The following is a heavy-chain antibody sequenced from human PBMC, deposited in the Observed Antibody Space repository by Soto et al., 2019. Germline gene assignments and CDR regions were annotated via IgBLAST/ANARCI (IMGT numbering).Heavy chain of an antibody. D-gene: IGHD6-6*01. V-gene: IGHV4-34*01. CDR1: GGSFSGYY. J-gene: IGHJ6*02. CDR3: ARGPPSSSYYYYYGMDV. CDR2: INHSGST. Sequence: SETLSLTCAVYGGSFSGYYWSWIRQPPGKGLEWIGEINHSGSTNYNPSLKSRVTISVDTSKNQFSLKLSSVTAADTAVYYCARGPPSSSYYYYYGMDVWGQGTTVTVSS.